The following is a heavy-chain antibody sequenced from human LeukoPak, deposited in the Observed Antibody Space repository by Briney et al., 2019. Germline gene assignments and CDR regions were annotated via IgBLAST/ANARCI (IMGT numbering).Heavy chain of an antibody. CDR3: ARDVAGRWPVYDY. V-gene: IGHV3-9*01. CDR2: ISWNTGTI. CDR1: GFTFDDFA. J-gene: IGHJ4*02. D-gene: IGHD6-19*01. Sequence: PGGSLRLSCAASGFTFDDFAMHWVRQAPGKGLEWVSGISWNTGTINYVDSVKGRFTISRDNAKNSLYLQMNSLRPEDTAFYYCARDVAGRWPVYDYWGQGTLVTVSS.